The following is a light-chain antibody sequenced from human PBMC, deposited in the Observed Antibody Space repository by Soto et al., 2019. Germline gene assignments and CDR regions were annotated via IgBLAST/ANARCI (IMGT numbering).Light chain of an antibody. V-gene: IGKV3-11*01. Sequence: EIVLTQSPVTLSLSPGERATLSCRASQSISSYLAWYQQKPGQAPRLLIYDASNRATGIPARFSGSGSGTDFTVTISSLEPEDFAVYHCQQRSNWPWTFGQGTKVEIK. CDR3: QQRSNWPWT. CDR1: QSISSY. J-gene: IGKJ1*01. CDR2: DAS.